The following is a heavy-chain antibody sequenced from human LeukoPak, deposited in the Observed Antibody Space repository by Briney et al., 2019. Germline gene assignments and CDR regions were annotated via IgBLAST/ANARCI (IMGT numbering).Heavy chain of an antibody. D-gene: IGHD2-2*01. V-gene: IGHV1-18*01. J-gene: IGHJ4*02. CDR2: INPFDGKT. Sequence: GASVKVSCKASGYTFTNYAISWVRQAPGHGLEWMGQINPFDGKTKYGQKLQGRVTMTTDTSTRAAYLELRSLTSDDTAIYYCARVTAPSITSWSLLYWGQGSLVTVSS. CDR3: ARVTAPSITSWSLLY. CDR1: GYTFTNYA.